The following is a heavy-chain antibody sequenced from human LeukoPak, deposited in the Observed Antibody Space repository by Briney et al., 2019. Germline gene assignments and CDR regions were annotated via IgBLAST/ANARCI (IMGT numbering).Heavy chain of an antibody. D-gene: IGHD5-18*01. J-gene: IGHJ4*02. CDR1: GYSISSSNW. CDR2: IYSSGST. CDR3: ARSRGYSYGTTFLDY. Sequence: PSDTLSLTCAVSGYSISSSNWWGWIRQPPGKGLEWIGYIYSSGSTNYNPSLKSRVTMSVDTSKNQFSLKLSSVTAADTAVYYCARSRGYSYGTTFLDYWGQGTLVTVSS. V-gene: IGHV4-28*01.